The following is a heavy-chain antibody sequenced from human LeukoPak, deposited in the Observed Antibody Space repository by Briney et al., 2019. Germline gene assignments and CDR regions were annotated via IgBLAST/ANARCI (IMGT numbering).Heavy chain of an antibody. D-gene: IGHD3-10*01. Sequence: GASVKVSCKSSGYTFTGYYMHWVRQAPGQGLEWMGWIKPNSGGTNYAQKFQGRVTMTRDTSISTAYMELSRLRSDDTAVYYCARVGVSSGSYYNNWFDPWGQGTLVTVSS. CDR1: GYTFTGYY. CDR3: ARVGVSSGSYYNNWFDP. V-gene: IGHV1-2*02. J-gene: IGHJ5*02. CDR2: IKPNSGGT.